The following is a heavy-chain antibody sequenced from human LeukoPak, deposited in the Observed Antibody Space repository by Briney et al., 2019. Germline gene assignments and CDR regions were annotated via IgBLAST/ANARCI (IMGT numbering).Heavy chain of an antibody. CDR3: AELGITMIGGV. Sequence: ETLSLTCAVSGGSISSNNWWSWVRPSPGKGLEWVSSISSTGGTTYYADSVKGRFTISRDNSKKTLYLQMNSLRAEDTAVYYCAELGITMIGGVWGKGTTVTISS. CDR1: GGSISSNN. V-gene: IGHV3-23*01. CDR2: ISSTGGTT. J-gene: IGHJ6*04. D-gene: IGHD3-10*02.